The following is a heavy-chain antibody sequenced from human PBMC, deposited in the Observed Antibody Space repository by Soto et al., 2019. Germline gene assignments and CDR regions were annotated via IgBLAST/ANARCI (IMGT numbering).Heavy chain of an antibody. CDR3: AAYSGSFYYGMDV. D-gene: IGHD1-26*01. Sequence: GESLKISCKASGYSFTSYWIGWVRQMPGKGLEWMGIIYPGDSDTRYSPSFQGQVTISADKSISTAYLQWSSLKAPDTAMYYCAAYSGSFYYGMDVWGQGTTVTVSS. J-gene: IGHJ6*02. CDR1: GYSFTSYW. CDR2: IYPGDSDT. V-gene: IGHV5-51*01.